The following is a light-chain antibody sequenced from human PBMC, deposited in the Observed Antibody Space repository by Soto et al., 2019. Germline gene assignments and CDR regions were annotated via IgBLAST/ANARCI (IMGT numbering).Light chain of an antibody. J-gene: IGLJ2*01. V-gene: IGLV2-14*01. CDR2: EVS. CDR1: SSDVGGYNH. Sequence: QSALTQPASVSGSPGQSITISCTGTSSDVGGYNHVSWYQQYPGKAPKLMIYEVSNRPSGVSNRFSGSKSGNTASLTISGLQAEDEADYYGSAYTTSGTLVFGGRTKVTVL. CDR3: SAYTTSGTLV.